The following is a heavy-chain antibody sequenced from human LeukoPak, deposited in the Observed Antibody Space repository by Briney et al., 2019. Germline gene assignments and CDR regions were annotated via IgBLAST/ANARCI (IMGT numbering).Heavy chain of an antibody. CDR1: GFTFDDYA. Sequence: GRSLRLSCAASGFTFDDYAMHWVRQAPGKGLEWVSGISWNSGSIGYADSVKGRFTISRDNAKNSLYLQMNSLRAEDTALYYCAKAFAAAAGAFVYWGQGTLVTVSS. V-gene: IGHV3-9*01. D-gene: IGHD6-13*01. CDR2: ISWNSGSI. CDR3: AKAFAAAAGAFVY. J-gene: IGHJ4*02.